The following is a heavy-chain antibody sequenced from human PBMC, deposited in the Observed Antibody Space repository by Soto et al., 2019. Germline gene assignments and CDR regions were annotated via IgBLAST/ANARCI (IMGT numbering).Heavy chain of an antibody. J-gene: IGHJ4*02. CDR1: GGSISSSSYY. CDR2: IYYSGST. V-gene: IGHV4-39*07. Sequence: SETLSLTCTVSGGSISSSSYYWGWIRQPPGKGLEWIGYIYYSGSTNYNPSLKSRVTISVDTSKNQFSLKLSSVTAADTAVYYCARGIDYGDYPSYFDYWGQGTLVTVPQ. D-gene: IGHD4-17*01. CDR3: ARGIDYGDYPSYFDY.